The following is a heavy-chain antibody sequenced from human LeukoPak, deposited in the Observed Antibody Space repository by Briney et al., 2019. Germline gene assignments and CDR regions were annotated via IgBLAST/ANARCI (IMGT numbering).Heavy chain of an antibody. J-gene: IGHJ4*02. CDR3: ARSSGSYPHFDY. CDR1: GGSISSYY. CDR2: IYYSGSP. Sequence: SETLSLTCTISGGSISSYYWSWIRQPPGKGLEWIGYIYYSGSPNYNPSLKSRVTISVDTSKNQFSLKLSSVTAADTAVYYCARSSGSYPHFDYWGQGTLVTVSS. V-gene: IGHV4-59*08. D-gene: IGHD1-26*01.